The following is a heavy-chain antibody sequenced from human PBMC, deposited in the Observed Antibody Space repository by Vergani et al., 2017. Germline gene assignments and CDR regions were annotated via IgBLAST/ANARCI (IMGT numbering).Heavy chain of an antibody. CDR2: ISYDGSNK. CDR3: AREYPSNAKWPTFDY. J-gene: IGHJ4*02. D-gene: IGHD2-8*01. Sequence: QVQLVESGGGVVQPGRSLRLSCAASGFTFSSYAMHWVRQAPGKGLEWVAVISYDGSNKYYADSVKGRFTISRDNSKNTLYLQMNSLRAEDTAVYYCAREYPSNAKWPTFDYWGQGTLVTVSS. CDR1: GFTFSSYA. V-gene: IGHV3-30-3*01.